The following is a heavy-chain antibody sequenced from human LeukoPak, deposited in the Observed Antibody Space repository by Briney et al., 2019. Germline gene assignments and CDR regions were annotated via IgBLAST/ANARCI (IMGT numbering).Heavy chain of an antibody. Sequence: NPSETLSLTCTVSGGSISSYYWSWIRQPAGKGLEWIGRIYTSGSTNYNPSLKSRVTMSVDTSKNQFSLKLSSVTAADTAVYYCARDRALRYFDWLHRNFYYYYYYMDVWGKGTTVTISS. CDR3: ARDRALRYFDWLHRNFYYYYYYMDV. CDR1: GGSISSYY. D-gene: IGHD3-9*01. CDR2: IYTSGST. J-gene: IGHJ6*03. V-gene: IGHV4-4*07.